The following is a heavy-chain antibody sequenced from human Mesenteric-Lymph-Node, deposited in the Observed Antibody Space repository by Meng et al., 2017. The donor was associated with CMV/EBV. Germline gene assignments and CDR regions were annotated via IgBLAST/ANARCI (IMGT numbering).Heavy chain of an antibody. V-gene: IGHV4-39*07. D-gene: IGHD3-10*01. CDR1: GYSISSSNYY. J-gene: IGHJ4*02. Sequence: SETLSLTCTVSGYSISSSNYYWGWIRQPPGKGLEWIGSVSYTGDTYSKPSLKSRVTISVDTSKNQFSLKLTSVTAADTAVYLCARARSSVASGTYHLDYWGQGTLVTVSS. CDR2: VSYTGDT. CDR3: ARARSSVASGTYHLDY.